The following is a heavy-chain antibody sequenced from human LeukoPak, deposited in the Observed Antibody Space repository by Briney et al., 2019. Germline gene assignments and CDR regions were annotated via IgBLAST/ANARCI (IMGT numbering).Heavy chain of an antibody. J-gene: IGHJ4*02. CDR2: IKQDGSEK. Sequence: GGSLRLSCAASGFTFSSYWMSWVRQAPGKGLEWVANIKQDGSEKYYVDSVKGRFTISRDNAKNSLYLQMNSLRAEDTAVYYCAKSPQWLVPYYFDYCGQGTLVTVSS. V-gene: IGHV3-7*01. CDR3: AKSPQWLVPYYFDY. CDR1: GFTFSSYW. D-gene: IGHD6-19*01.